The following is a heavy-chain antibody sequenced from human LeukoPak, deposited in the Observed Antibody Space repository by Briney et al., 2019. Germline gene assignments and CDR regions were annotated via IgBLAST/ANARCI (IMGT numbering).Heavy chain of an antibody. V-gene: IGHV3-30*04. J-gene: IGHJ5*02. CDR1: GFTFSSYA. Sequence: GGSLRLSCAASGFTFSSYAMHWVRQAPGKGLEWVAVISYDGSNKYYADSVKGRFTISRDNSKNTLYLQMNSLRAEDTAVYYSARGVVPDPLRYLFWFDPWGQGTLVTVSS. CDR2: ISYDGSNK. D-gene: IGHD3-9*01. CDR3: ARGVVPDPLRYLFWFDP.